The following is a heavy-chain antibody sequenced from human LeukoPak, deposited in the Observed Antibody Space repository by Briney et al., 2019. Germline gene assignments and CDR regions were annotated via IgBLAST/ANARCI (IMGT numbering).Heavy chain of an antibody. D-gene: IGHD1-1*01. CDR3: ARDTTTTRGGLAS. CDR1: GFSVGGTH. J-gene: IGHJ4*02. Sequence: GGSLRLSCAISGFSVGGTHMSWVRQAPGKGLEWVSAIYTGGTTYYADSVQRRFTVSRDNSKNILYLHMNNLRAEDTAVYYCARDTTTTRGGLASWGQGTRVTVSS. CDR2: IYTGGTT. V-gene: IGHV3-53*01.